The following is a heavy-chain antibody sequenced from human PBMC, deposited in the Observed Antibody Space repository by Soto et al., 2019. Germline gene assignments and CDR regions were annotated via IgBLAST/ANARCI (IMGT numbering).Heavy chain of an antibody. CDR3: ARRAIAASGDY. D-gene: IGHD6-13*01. CDR2: INHSGST. J-gene: IGHJ4*02. CDR1: GGSFSGYY. Sequence: PSETLSLTCAVYGGSFSGYYWSWIRQPPGKGLEWIGEINHSGSTNYNPSLKSRVTISVDTSKNQFSLKLSSVTAADTAVYYCARRAIAASGDYWGQGTLVTVSS. V-gene: IGHV4-34*01.